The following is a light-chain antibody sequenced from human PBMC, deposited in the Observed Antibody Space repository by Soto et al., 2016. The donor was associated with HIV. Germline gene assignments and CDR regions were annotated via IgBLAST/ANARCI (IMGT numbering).Light chain of an antibody. J-gene: IGKJ2*01. CDR3: MQGTHWPPYT. CDR2: KVS. V-gene: IGKV2-30*01. CDR1: QSLLGGDGITY. Sequence: DVVMTQSPLSLPVTLGQPASISCSSSQSLLGGDGITYLNWFQQRPGQSPRRLIYKVSNRDSGVPDRFSGSGSGTDFTLKISRVEAEDVAIYYCMQGTHWPPYTFGQGTKLEIK.